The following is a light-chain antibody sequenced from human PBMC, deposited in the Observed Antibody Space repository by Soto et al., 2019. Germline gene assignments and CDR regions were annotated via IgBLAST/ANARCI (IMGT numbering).Light chain of an antibody. J-gene: IGKJ4*01. CDR3: QQRSNWPPLT. Sequence: EIVLTQSPATLSLSPGERATLSCRASQSVSSYLAWYQQKPGQAPRLLIYDASNRATGIPARFSGSGSGTDFTLTILCLEPEDFAVYYCQQRSNWPPLTFGGGTKVEIK. CDR1: QSVSSY. V-gene: IGKV3-11*01. CDR2: DAS.